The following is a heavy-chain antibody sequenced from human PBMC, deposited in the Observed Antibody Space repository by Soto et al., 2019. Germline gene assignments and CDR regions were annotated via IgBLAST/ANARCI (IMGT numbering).Heavy chain of an antibody. CDR1: GGSISSYY. Sequence: SEMLSLTCTVSGGSISSYYWSWIRQPPGKGLEWIGYIYYSGSTNYNPSLKSRVTISVDTSKNQFSLKLSSVTAADTAVYYCARGSGSNWRAFDYWGQGTLVTVSS. V-gene: IGHV4-59*01. D-gene: IGHD6-13*01. J-gene: IGHJ4*02. CDR3: ARGSGSNWRAFDY. CDR2: IYYSGST.